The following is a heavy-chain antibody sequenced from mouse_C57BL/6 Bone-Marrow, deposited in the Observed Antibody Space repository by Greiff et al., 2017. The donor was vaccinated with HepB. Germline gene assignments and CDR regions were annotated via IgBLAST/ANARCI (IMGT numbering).Heavy chain of an antibody. Sequence: QVQLQQSGAELVRPGASVKLSCKASGYTFTDYYINWVKQRPGQGLEWIARIYPGSGNTYYNEKFKGKATLTAEKSSSTAYMQLSSLTSEDTAVYVCARCWSLDYWGQGTTLTVSS. J-gene: IGHJ2*01. CDR2: IYPGSGNT. V-gene: IGHV1-76*01. CDR1: GYTFTDYY. CDR3: ARCWSLDY.